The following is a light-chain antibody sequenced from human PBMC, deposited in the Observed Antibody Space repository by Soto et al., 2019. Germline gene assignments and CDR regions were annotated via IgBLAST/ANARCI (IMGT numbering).Light chain of an antibody. V-gene: IGKV1-5*03. CDR3: QQYNTYPLT. CDR1: QSISPW. J-gene: IGKJ4*01. Sequence: DIQMTQSPSTLSASVGDSVTITCRASQSISPWLAWYQQKPGKAPTLLIYKASSLEGGLPSSFSGSGSGTDFNITISILQPDDFATYYCQQYNTYPLTVGGGTTVEIK. CDR2: KAS.